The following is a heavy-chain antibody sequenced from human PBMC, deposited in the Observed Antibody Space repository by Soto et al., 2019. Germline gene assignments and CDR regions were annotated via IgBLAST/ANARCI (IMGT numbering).Heavy chain of an antibody. CDR3: ARGGPHYYGSGSYYVCYYYGMDV. V-gene: IGHV4-31*03. D-gene: IGHD3-10*01. CDR2: IYYSGST. CDR1: GGSISSGGYY. J-gene: IGHJ6*02. Sequence: NPSETLSLTCTVSGGSISSGGYYWSWIRQHPGKGLEWIGYIYYSGSTYYNPSLKSRVTISVDTSKNQFSLKLSSVTAADTAVYYCARGGPHYYGSGSYYVCYYYGMDVWGQGTTVTVSS.